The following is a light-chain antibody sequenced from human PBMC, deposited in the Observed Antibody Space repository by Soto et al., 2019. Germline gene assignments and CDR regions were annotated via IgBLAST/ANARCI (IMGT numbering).Light chain of an antibody. CDR1: QSISSY. CDR3: QQYSSYPLT. V-gene: IGKV3-15*01. CDR2: GAS. Sequence: MTNSPATLSVSPGDGATISCRASQSISSYLAWYQQKPGQAPRLLIYGASTRATDVPSRFSGSGSGTDFTLTISRLEPEDFAVYYCQQYSSYPLTFGQGTKVDI. J-gene: IGKJ1*01.